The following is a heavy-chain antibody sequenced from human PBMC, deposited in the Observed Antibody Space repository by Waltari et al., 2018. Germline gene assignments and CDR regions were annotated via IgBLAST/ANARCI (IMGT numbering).Heavy chain of an antibody. CDR3: ARVAVASVTEAFDV. Sequence: EVQLEESGGGLVQPGGSLRLSCAASGFTFSSYSMNWVSQAPGKGLEWVSYISSSSRTIYYADSVKGRFTLSRDNAENSLFLQMNSLRAEDTAVYYCARVAVASVTEAFDVWGQGTVVTVSP. CDR1: GFTFSSYS. J-gene: IGHJ3*01. V-gene: IGHV3-48*04. CDR2: ISSSSRTI. D-gene: IGHD6-19*01.